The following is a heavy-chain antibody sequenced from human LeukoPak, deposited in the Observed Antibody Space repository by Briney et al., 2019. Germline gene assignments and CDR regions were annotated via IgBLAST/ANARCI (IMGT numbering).Heavy chain of an antibody. CDR2: IYHSGST. V-gene: IGHV4-4*02. CDR1: GGSISSSNW. J-gene: IGHJ4*02. D-gene: IGHD6-13*01. CDR3: ARTGIAAACTIDY. Sequence: SETLSLTCAVSGGSISSSNWWSWVRQPPGKGLEWIGEIYHSGSTNYNPSLKSRVTISVDKSKNQFSLKLSSVTAADTAVYYCARTGIAAACTIDYWGQGTLVTGSS.